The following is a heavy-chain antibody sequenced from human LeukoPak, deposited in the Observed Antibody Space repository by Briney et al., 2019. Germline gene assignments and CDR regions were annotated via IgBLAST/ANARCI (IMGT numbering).Heavy chain of an antibody. D-gene: IGHD1-26*01. Sequence: GGSLRLSCAASGVTLSSYAMSWARQAPGKGLEWVSGTSSSGSGGNTYYADSVKGRFTISRDSSKNTLFLHMNTLRAEDTAIYYCAKDRTVGASYRYFDLWGRGTLVTVSS. CDR3: AKDRTVGASYRYFDL. CDR2: TSSSGSGGNT. V-gene: IGHV3-23*01. CDR1: GVTLSSYA. J-gene: IGHJ2*01.